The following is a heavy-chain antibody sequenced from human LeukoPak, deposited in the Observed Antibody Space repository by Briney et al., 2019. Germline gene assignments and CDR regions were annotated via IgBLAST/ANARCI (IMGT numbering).Heavy chain of an antibody. J-gene: IGHJ6*02. CDR3: ARGTNWNYYYYGMDV. Sequence: GASVKVSCKASGYTFTSYGISWVRQAPGQGLEWMGGIIPIFGTANYAQKFQGRVTITADESTSTAYMELSSLRSEDTAVYYCARGTNWNYYYYGMDVWGQGTTVTVSS. V-gene: IGHV1-69*13. D-gene: IGHD1-20*01. CDR1: GYTFTSYG. CDR2: IIPIFGTA.